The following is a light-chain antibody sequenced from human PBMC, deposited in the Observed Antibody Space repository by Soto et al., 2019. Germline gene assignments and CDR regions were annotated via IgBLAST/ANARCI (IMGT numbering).Light chain of an antibody. V-gene: IGLV2-8*01. Sequence: QSALTQPPSASGSPGQSVPISCTGTSSDVGGYNYVSWYQQHPGKAPKLMIYEVTKRPSGVPDRVSGSKSGNTTSLTVSGLQAEDEADYYCNSFAGSNNLGLFGGGTKLTVL. CDR1: SSDVGGYNY. CDR2: EVT. CDR3: NSFAGSNNLGL. J-gene: IGLJ2*01.